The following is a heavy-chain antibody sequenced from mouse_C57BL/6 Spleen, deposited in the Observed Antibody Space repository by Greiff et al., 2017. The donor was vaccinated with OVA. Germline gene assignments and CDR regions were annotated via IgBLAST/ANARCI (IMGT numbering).Heavy chain of an antibody. CDR3: ARDYGSSNPSYWYYDG. D-gene: IGHD1-1*01. CDR2: IRPNSGST. Sequence: VQLLQPGAELVKPGASVKLSCKASGYTFTSYWMHWVKQRPGQGLEWVGMIRPNSGSTNYNENVKSKATLTGDNASSTAYLQLSSLTSEDSAVYDCARDYGSSNPSYWYYDGWGTGTTVTV. J-gene: IGHJ1*03. V-gene: IGHV1-64*01. CDR1: GYTFTSYW.